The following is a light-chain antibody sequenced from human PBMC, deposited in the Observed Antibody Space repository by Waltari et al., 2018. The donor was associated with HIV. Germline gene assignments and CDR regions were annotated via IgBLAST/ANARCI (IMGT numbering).Light chain of an antibody. V-gene: IGLV3-1*01. CDR3: QAWDSVTVV. J-gene: IGLJ2*01. CDR2: QDS. CDR1: KLGDKY. Sequence: SYELTQPPSVSVSPGQTASITCSGDKLGDKYVCWYQQRPGQSPVLVIYQDSKRPSGIPDRFSGSNSGNTATLTISGTQAMDEADYYCQAWDSVTVVFAGGTKLTVL.